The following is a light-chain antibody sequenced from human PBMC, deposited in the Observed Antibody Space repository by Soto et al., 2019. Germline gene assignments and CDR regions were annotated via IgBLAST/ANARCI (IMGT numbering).Light chain of an antibody. CDR2: GAS. Sequence: EIFLTQSPGTLSLSPGEGTTLSCRASESVASLAWYQQKPGQAPRLLIYGASTRATCIPDRFSGSGSGTDFTLTISRLEPEDFAVYYCQYYGGSPRTFGRGTKVDIK. CDR1: ESVAS. V-gene: IGKV3-20*01. CDR3: QYYGGSPRT. J-gene: IGKJ1*01.